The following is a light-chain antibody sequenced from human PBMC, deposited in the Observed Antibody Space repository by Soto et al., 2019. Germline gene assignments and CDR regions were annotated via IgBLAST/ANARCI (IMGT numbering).Light chain of an antibody. J-gene: IGLJ1*01. V-gene: IGLV1-36*01. CDR3: AAWDDSLNVYV. CDR1: SFNIGNNA. Sequence: QSVLAQPPSVSEAPRQRVTISCSGSSFNIGNNAVNWYQQLPGKAPKLLIYYDDLLPSGVSDRFSGSKSGTSASLAISGLQSEDEADYYCAAWDDSLNVYVFGTGTKVTV. CDR2: YDD.